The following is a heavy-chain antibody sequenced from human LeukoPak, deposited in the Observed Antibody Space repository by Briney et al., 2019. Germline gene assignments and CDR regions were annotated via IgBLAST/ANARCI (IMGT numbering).Heavy chain of an antibody. CDR1: GFTFDDYA. J-gene: IGHJ4*02. CDR3: ARGGGGDY. CDR2: ISWNSGSI. D-gene: IGHD3-10*01. Sequence: PGGSLRLSWAASGFTFDDYAMHWVRQAPGKGLEWVSGISWNSGSIGYADSVKGRFTISRDNAKNSLYLQMNSLRAEDTAVYYCARGGGGDYWGQGTLVTVSS. V-gene: IGHV3-9*01.